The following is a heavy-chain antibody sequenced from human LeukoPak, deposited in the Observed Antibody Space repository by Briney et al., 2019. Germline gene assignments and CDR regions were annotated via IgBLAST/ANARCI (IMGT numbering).Heavy chain of an antibody. Sequence: SETLSLTCAVYGGSFSGYYWSWIRQPPGKGLEWIGEINHSGSTNYNPSLKSRVTISVDTSKNQFSLKLSSVTAADTAVYYCARGQFIAYYYGSGSYYSYWGQGTLVTVSS. D-gene: IGHD3-10*01. CDR2: INHSGST. J-gene: IGHJ4*02. CDR1: GGSFSGYY. CDR3: ARGQFIAYYYGSGSYYSY. V-gene: IGHV4-34*01.